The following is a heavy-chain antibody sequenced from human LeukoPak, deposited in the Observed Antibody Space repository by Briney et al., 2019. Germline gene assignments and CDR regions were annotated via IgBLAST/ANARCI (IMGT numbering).Heavy chain of an antibody. CDR1: GGSNNSYY. CDR2: THPSGNT. Sequence: SETLSLTCTVSGGSNNSYYWSWIRQPPGKGLEWIGYTHPSGNTNYSPSLKSRVTISIDMSRNQFSLKLSSVTATDTAVYYCARKAPKKGWFDPWGQGTLVTVSS. V-gene: IGHV4-4*09. J-gene: IGHJ5*02. CDR3: ARKAPKKGWFDP.